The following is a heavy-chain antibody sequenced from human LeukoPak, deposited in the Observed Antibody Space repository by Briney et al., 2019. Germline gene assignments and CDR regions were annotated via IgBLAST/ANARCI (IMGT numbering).Heavy chain of an antibody. D-gene: IGHD3-10*01. V-gene: IGHV4-61*01. Sequence: KPSETLSLTCTVSGGSVSSGSYYWSWIRQPPGKGLAWIGYIYYSGSTNYNPSLKSRVTISVDTSKNQFSLKLSSVTAADTAVYYCARVRVYYYGMDVWGKGTTVTVSS. CDR1: GGSVSSGSYY. J-gene: IGHJ6*04. CDR2: IYYSGST. CDR3: ARVRVYYYGMDV.